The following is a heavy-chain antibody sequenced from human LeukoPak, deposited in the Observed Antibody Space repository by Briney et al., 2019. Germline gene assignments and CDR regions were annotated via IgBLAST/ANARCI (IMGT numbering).Heavy chain of an antibody. CDR2: IIPIFGIA. D-gene: IGHD5-18*01. CDR1: GGTFSSYA. V-gene: IGHV1-69*04. J-gene: IGHJ4*02. Sequence: SVKVSCKASGGTFSSYAIGWVRQAPGQGLEWMGRIIPIFGIANYAQKFQGRVTITADKSTSTAYMELSSLRSEDTAVYYCASGIYSYGHQYYFDYWGQGTLVTVSS. CDR3: ASGIYSYGHQYYFDY.